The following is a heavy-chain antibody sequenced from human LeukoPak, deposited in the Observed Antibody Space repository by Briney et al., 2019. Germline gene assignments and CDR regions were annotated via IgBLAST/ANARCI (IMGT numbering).Heavy chain of an antibody. CDR1: GFTVSSNS. J-gene: IGHJ4*02. CDR3: ARRAGEYSHPYDY. D-gene: IGHD2-15*01. V-gene: IGHV3-53*01. Sequence: GGSLRLSCTVSGFTVSSNSWSWVRQAPGKGLEWVSFIYSGGNTHYSDSVTGRFTISRDNSTNTLYLQMNSLRAEDTAIYYCARRAGEYSHPYDYWGQGTLVTVSS. CDR2: IYSGGNT.